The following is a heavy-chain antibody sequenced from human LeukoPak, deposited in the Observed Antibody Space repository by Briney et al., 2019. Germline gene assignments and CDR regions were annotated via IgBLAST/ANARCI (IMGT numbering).Heavy chain of an antibody. V-gene: IGHV3-23*01. J-gene: IGHJ4*02. Sequence: GGSLSLSCAASGFTFNNYAWVWVGQAPGKGLEWVSSISSSGGTTDSADSVKGRFTISRDSSKNTLYLNMHSLRVAATAIYYCAKRSSNNAHTIHYGGQGTLVTVSS. CDR2: ISSSGGTT. CDR1: GFTFNNYA. D-gene: IGHD2/OR15-2a*01. CDR3: AKRSSNNAHTIHY.